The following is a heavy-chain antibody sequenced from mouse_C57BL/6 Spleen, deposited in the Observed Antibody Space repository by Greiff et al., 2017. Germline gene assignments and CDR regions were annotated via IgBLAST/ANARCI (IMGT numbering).Heavy chain of an antibody. J-gene: IGHJ2*01. CDR3: ARSFYGSSYYFDY. V-gene: IGHV1-69*01. Sequence: QVQLQQPGAELVMPGASVKLSCKASGYTFTSYWMHWVKQRPGQGLEWIGEIDPSDSYTNYNQKFKGKSTLTVDKSSSTAYMQLSSLTSEDSAVYYCARSFYGSSYYFDYWGQGTTRTVSS. CDR2: IDPSDSYT. CDR1: GYTFTSYW. D-gene: IGHD1-1*01.